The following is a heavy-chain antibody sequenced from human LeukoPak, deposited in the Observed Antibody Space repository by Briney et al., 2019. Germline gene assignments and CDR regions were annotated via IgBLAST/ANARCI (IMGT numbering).Heavy chain of an antibody. D-gene: IGHD2-2*01. V-gene: IGHV1-18*01. CDR2: ISTYNGHT. J-gene: IGHJ5*02. CDR1: GYTFTSYG. Sequence: ASVKVSCKASGYTFTSYGISWVRQAPGQGLEWVGWISTYNGHTNYAQKFQGRVTMTTDTSTSTAYMDLRSLRSDDTAVYYCARVLRGSPAAPDRDWFDPWGQGTLVTVSS. CDR3: ARVLRGSPAAPDRDWFDP.